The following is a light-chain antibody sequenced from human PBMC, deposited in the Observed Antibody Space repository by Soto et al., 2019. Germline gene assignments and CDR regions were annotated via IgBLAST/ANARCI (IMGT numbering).Light chain of an antibody. Sequence: EIVMTQSPATLSVSPGERATVSCRASQGVSSNLAWYQQKPGQAPRLLIYGASTRAIGIPARFSGSGSGTEFTLTISSLRSEDFAFYYCQQYNNWPLATFGQGTKV. CDR1: QGVSSN. J-gene: IGKJ1*01. CDR2: GAS. V-gene: IGKV3-15*01. CDR3: QQYNNWPLAT.